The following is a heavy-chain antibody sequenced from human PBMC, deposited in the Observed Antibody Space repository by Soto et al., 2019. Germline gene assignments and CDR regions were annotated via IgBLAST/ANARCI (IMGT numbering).Heavy chain of an antibody. CDR3: ARDRRDYYDSSGYYTGGGGMDV. CDR1: GGSISSYY. J-gene: IGHJ6*02. V-gene: IGHV4-59*01. CDR2: IYYSGST. Sequence: SETLSLTCTVSGGSISSYYWSWIRQPPGKGLEWIGYIYYSGSTNYNPSLKSRVTISVDTSKNQFSLKLSSVTAADTAVYYCARDRRDYYDSSGYYTGGGGMDVWGQGTTVTVSS. D-gene: IGHD3-22*01.